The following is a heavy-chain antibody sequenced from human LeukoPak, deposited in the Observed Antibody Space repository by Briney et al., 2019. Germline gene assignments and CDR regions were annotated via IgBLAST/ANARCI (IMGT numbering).Heavy chain of an antibody. CDR3: ASHAPDCTNGVCYGELAFDI. CDR1: GFTFSDYY. V-gene: IGHV3-11*01. Sequence: PGGSLRLSCAASGFTFSDYYMSWIRQAPGKGLEWVSYISSSGSTIYYADSVKGRFTISRDNAKNLLYLQMNSLRAEDTAEYYCASHAPDCTNGVCYGELAFDIWGQGTMVTVSS. CDR2: ISSSGSTI. D-gene: IGHD2-8*01. J-gene: IGHJ3*02.